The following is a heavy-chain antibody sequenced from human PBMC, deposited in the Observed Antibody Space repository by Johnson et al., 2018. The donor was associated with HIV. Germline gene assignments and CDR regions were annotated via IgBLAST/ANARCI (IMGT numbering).Heavy chain of an antibody. CDR1: GLIVSDNY. CDR2: LYAGGPT. J-gene: IGHJ3*02. D-gene: IGHD3-16*01. V-gene: IGHV3-53*01. Sequence: VQLVESGGGLMQPGGSLRLSCEASGLIVSDNYMNWVRQAPGKGLEWVSALYAGGPTYYADSVEGRFTISRDSSKNTVYLQMNSLRAEDTAMYYCARGHRTHYDYVWGSEEDTDDAFD. CDR3: ARGHRTHYDYVWGSEEDTDDAFD.